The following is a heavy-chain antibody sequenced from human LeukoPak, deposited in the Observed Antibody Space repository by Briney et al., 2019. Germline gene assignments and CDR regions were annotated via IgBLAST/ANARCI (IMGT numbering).Heavy chain of an antibody. Sequence: ASVKVSCKPSGYTFSDYGITWVRQAAGQGIEWMGWISGYKGNTNYASSLQGRVTMTIDTSTSTAYMDLRSLRSDDTAVYYCARVGLVDNEYGFYFYMDVWGKGTTVIVSS. D-gene: IGHD4/OR15-4a*01. V-gene: IGHV1-18*01. CDR2: ISGYKGNT. CDR1: GYTFSDYG. J-gene: IGHJ6*03. CDR3: ARVGLVDNEYGFYFYMDV.